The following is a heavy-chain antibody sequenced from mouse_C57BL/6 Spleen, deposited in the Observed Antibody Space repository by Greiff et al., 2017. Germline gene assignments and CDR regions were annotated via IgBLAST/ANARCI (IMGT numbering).Heavy chain of an antibody. V-gene: IGHV1-80*01. D-gene: IGHD4-1*01. CDR1: GYAFSSYW. CDR2: LYPGDGAT. Sequence: QVQLLQSGAELVKPGASVKISCKASGYAFSSYWMNWVKQRPGKGLEWVVQLYPGDGATNYNGKFTGKATLTADNSSSTAYMQISSLTSEVSAVYFCARTGTEAMDYWGQGTSVTVSS. J-gene: IGHJ4*01. CDR3: ARTGTEAMDY.